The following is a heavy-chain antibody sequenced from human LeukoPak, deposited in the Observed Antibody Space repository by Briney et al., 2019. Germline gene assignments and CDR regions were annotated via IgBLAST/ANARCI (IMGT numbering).Heavy chain of an antibody. CDR1: GFTFSSYS. CDR2: ISSSSSYI. Sequence: PGGSLRLSCAASGFTFSSYSMNWVRQAPGKGLEWVSSISSSSSYIYYADSVKGRFTISRDNAKNSLYLQMNSLRAEDTAVYYCARSQWLGDWFDPWDQGTLVTVSS. J-gene: IGHJ5*02. CDR3: ARSQWLGDWFDP. D-gene: IGHD6-19*01. V-gene: IGHV3-21*01.